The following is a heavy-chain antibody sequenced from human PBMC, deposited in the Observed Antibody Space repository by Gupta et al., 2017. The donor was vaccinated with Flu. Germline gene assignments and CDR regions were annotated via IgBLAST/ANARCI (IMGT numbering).Heavy chain of an antibody. D-gene: IGHD3-3*01. Sequence: EVQLLESGGGSVQPGGSLRLSCAASGFTFSTYWMHWVRQTPGKGLEWVSRINSDGSSTIYADSVKGRFTISRDNAKNTLYLQMNSLRAEDKAVYYCARGDAYDVWSDLYYLDYWGQGILGAVTS. CDR3: ARGDAYDVWSDLYYLDY. CDR2: INSDGSST. J-gene: IGHJ4*02. V-gene: IGHV3-74*01. CDR1: GFTFSTYW.